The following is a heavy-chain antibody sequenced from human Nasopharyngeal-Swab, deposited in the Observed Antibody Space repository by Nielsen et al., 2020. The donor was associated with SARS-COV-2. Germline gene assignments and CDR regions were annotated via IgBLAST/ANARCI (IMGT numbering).Heavy chain of an antibody. CDR3: ARDPGMVRGVIIIRYYYGMDV. V-gene: IGHV3-33*01. Sequence: GESLKISCAASGFTFSSYGMHWVRQAPGKGLEWVAVIWYDGSNKYYADSVKGRFTISRDNSKNTLYLQMNSLGAEDTAVYYCARDPGMVRGVIIIRYYYGMDVWGQGTTVTVSS. J-gene: IGHJ6*02. CDR1: GFTFSSYG. D-gene: IGHD3-10*01. CDR2: IWYDGSNK.